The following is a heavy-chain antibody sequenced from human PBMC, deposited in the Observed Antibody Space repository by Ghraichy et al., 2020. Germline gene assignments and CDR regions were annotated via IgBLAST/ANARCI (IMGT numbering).Heavy chain of an antibody. D-gene: IGHD2-8*01. CDR2: ISTSGSTV. V-gene: IGHV3-48*02. CDR1: GFTLSSYS. J-gene: IGHJ1*01. Sequence: GGSLRLSCEGSGFTLSSYSMNWVRQAPGKGLEWIAYISTSGSTVYYADSVQGRFIISRDNARNSLYLQMNSLRDDDTAVYYCARDPLMGTVAEYFQHWGQGTLVTVFS. CDR3: ARDPLMGTVAEYFQH.